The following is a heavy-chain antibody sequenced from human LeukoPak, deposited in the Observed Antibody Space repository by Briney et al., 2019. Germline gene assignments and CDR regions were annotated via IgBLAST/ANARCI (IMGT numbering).Heavy chain of an antibody. CDR2: IYYSGST. Sequence: SQTLSLTCTVSGVSIKSGDYYWGWIRQPPGKGLEWLGNIYYSGSTNYNPSLTSRVTMTVDTSRNQFSLKVKSMTDADTAVYYYVRDASGGNYGSGSPDHWGQGTLVIVSS. D-gene: IGHD3-10*01. J-gene: IGHJ5*02. CDR3: VRDASGGNYGSGSPDH. CDR1: GVSIKSGDYY. V-gene: IGHV4-30-4*08.